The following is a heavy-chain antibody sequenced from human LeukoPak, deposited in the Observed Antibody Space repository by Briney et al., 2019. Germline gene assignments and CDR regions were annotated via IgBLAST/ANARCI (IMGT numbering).Heavy chain of an antibody. CDR1: GFTFSSYS. D-gene: IGHD3-3*01. CDR3: AIPRFLEWLLLDY. Sequence: GALRLSCAASGFTFSSYSMNWVRQAPGKGLEWVSSISSSSSYIYYADSVKGRFTISRDNAKNSLYLQMNSLRAEDTAVYYCAIPRFLEWLLLDYWGQGTLVTVSS. CDR2: ISSSSSYI. J-gene: IGHJ4*02. V-gene: IGHV3-21*01.